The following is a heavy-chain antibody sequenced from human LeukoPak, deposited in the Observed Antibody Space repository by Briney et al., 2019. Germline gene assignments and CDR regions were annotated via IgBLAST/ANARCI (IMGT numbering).Heavy chain of an antibody. Sequence: GGSLRLSCGASGFSFSSYGMHWVRQAPGKGLEWVSSISTTSSYIYYSDSARGRFTISRDNAKNSLYLQMNSLRAEDTAVYYCARGLCGGDCYSDWGPGTLVTVSS. CDR2: ISTTSSYI. CDR3: ARGLCGGDCYSD. D-gene: IGHD2-21*02. V-gene: IGHV3-21*01. J-gene: IGHJ4*02. CDR1: GFSFSSYG.